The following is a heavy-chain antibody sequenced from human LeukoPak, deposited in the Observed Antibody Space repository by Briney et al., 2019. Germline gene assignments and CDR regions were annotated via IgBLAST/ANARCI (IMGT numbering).Heavy chain of an antibody. D-gene: IGHD1-14*01. CDR3: ARLESELSVGYNWFDP. V-gene: IGHV4-4*07. J-gene: IGHJ5*02. CDR1: GGSISSYY. Sequence: PSETLSLTCTVSGGSISSYYWSWIRQPAGKGLEWIGRIYTSGSTNYNPSLKSRVTMSVDTSKNQFSLKLSSVTAADTAVYYCARLESELSVGYNWFDPGAREPWSPSPQ. CDR2: IYTSGST.